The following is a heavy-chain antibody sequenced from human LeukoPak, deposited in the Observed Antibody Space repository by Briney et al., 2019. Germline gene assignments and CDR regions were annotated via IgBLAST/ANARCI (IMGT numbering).Heavy chain of an antibody. CDR2: IKKDGSEK. V-gene: IGHV3-7*01. CDR1: GFTFSSYW. J-gene: IGHJ4*02. CDR3: ARHLSGVTGYTYGRGIDY. D-gene: IGHD5-18*01. Sequence: GGSLRLSCAASGFTFSSYWMSWVRQAPGKGLEWVANIKKDGSEKYYVDSVKGRFTISRDNAKTSLYLQMISLRAEDTAVYYRARHLSGVTGYTYGRGIDYWGQGTLVTVSS.